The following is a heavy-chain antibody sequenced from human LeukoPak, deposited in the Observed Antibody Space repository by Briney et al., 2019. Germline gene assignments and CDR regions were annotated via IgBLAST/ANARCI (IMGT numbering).Heavy chain of an antibody. CDR1: GGSITDYY. CDR3: ASFPSFGGAFDI. CDR2: MYYSGST. D-gene: IGHD3-3*01. V-gene: IGHV4-59*01. Sequence: PSETLSLTCTVSGGSITDYYWSWIRQAPGKGLDWIGSMYYSGSTNYNPSLRSRVTLSVDTSKNQFSLRLTSVTAADTAVYFCASFPSFGGAFDIWGQGTMVTVSS. J-gene: IGHJ3*02.